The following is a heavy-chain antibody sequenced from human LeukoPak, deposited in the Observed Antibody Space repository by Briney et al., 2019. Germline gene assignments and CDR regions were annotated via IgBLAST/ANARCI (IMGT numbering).Heavy chain of an antibody. J-gene: IGHJ6*03. D-gene: IGHD2-2*01. Sequence: SETLSLTCTVSGGSISSYYWSWIRQPAGKGLEWIGRIYTSGSTNYNPSLKSRVTMSVDTSKNQFSLKLSSVTAADTAVYYCARDGDLDCSSTSCQTSYYYYYMDVWGKGTTVTASS. CDR3: ARDGDLDCSSTSCQTSYYYYYMDV. CDR2: IYTSGST. CDR1: GGSISSYY. V-gene: IGHV4-4*07.